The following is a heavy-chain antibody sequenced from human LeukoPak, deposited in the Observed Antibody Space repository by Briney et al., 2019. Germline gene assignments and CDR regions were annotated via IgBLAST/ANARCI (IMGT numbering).Heavy chain of an antibody. CDR2: ISSSGSPI. CDR1: GFTLSNYE. V-gene: IGHV3-48*03. Sequence: PGRSLRPSCAASGFTLSNYEMNWVRQSPGKGLEWLSYISSSGSPIFEAGSVKGRFTISRDNVNNLLYLQMNSLRDEDTSVYYCARGWFDLWGQGTLVTVSS. CDR3: ARGWFDL. J-gene: IGHJ5*02.